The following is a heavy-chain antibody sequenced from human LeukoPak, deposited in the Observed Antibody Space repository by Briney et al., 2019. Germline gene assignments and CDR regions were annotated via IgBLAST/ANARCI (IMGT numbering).Heavy chain of an antibody. D-gene: IGHD6-19*01. CDR3: AKSMTLQWRGFFDL. Sequence: GGSLRLSCAASGFTFSTYAMSWVRQAPGKGLEWVSTISDSGANTYYADSVRGRFTISRDNSKNTLYLQKNSQRADDTAIYYCAKSMTLQWRGFFDLWGRGTHVTVSS. J-gene: IGHJ2*01. V-gene: IGHV3-23*01. CDR2: ISDSGANT. CDR1: GFTFSTYA.